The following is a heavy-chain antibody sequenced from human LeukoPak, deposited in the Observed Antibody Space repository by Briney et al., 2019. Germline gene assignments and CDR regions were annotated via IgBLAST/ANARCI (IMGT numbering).Heavy chain of an antibody. V-gene: IGHV1-69*13. D-gene: IGHD3-10*01. J-gene: IGHJ4*02. CDR2: IILMFGAT. CDR1: GGTFRSAA. Sequence: SVKVSCKASGGTFRSAAMSWVRQAPGQGLGWGGHIILMFGATTYAQKFQGRVTITADESTRTVHMELNSLTSDDTAIYYCTRDEHKGSATFNYWGQGTLVIVSS. CDR3: TRDEHKGSATFNY.